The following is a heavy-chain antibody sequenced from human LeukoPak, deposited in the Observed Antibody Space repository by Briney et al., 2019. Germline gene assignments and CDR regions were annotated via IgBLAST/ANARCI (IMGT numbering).Heavy chain of an antibody. CDR3: ARVGDNSVRGPYYYYYGMDV. V-gene: IGHV1-69*04. Sequence: SVKVSCKASGGTFSSYAISWVRQAPGQGLEWMGRIIPILGIANYAQKFQGRVTITADKSTSTAYMELSSLRSEDTAVYYCARVGDNSVRGPYYYYYGMDVWGQGTTVTVSS. D-gene: IGHD3-10*02. CDR2: IIPILGIA. CDR1: GGTFSSYA. J-gene: IGHJ6*02.